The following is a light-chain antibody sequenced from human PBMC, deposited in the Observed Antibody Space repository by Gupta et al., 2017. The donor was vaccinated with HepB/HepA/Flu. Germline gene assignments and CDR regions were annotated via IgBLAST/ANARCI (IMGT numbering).Light chain of an antibody. J-gene: IGKJ1*01. CDR3: MQTRQTPGT. CDR1: QSLLHSYGYNY. Sequence: DIVLTPSPLSPSATSGESASISCSSSQSLLHSYGYNYVDWFVQRPGQPTQSLMYLGSNRAPGVPDRFSGSGSGTTFTLRISKVDAGDVGVYYCMQTRQTPGTFGQGTKVDIK. CDR2: LGS. V-gene: IGKV2-28*01.